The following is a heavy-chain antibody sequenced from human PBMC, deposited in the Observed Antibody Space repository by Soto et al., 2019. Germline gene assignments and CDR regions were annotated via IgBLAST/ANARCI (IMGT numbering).Heavy chain of an antibody. Sequence: SETLSLTCAVYGGSFSGYYLSWIRQPPGKGLEWIGEINHSGSTNYNPSLKSRVTISVDTSKNQFSLKLSSVTAADTAVYYCASLNIPKYSPFDYWGQGTLVTVSS. CDR2: INHSGST. CDR3: ASLNIPKYSPFDY. D-gene: IGHD6-6*01. CDR1: GGSFSGYY. J-gene: IGHJ4*02. V-gene: IGHV4-34*01.